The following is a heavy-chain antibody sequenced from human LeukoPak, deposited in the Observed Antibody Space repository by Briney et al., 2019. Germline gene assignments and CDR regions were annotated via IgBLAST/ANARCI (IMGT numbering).Heavy chain of an antibody. CDR3: ARVRKVAAAGTLCY. J-gene: IGHJ4*02. D-gene: IGHD6-13*01. CDR1: GYTFTSYD. CDR2: MNPNSGNT. V-gene: IGHV1-8*01. Sequence: GASVKVSCKASGYTFTSYDINWVRQATGQGLEWMGWMNPNSGNTGYAQKFQGRVTMTRNTSISTAYMELSSLRSEDTAVYYCARVRKVAAAGTLCYWGQGTLVTVSS.